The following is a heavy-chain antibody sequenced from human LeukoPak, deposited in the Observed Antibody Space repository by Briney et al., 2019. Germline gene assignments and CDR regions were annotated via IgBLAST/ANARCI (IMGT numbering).Heavy chain of an antibody. J-gene: IGHJ4*02. V-gene: IGHV1-3*01. CDR3: AREGREGNFDY. D-gene: IGHD3-10*01. Sequence: ASVKVSCKASGYTLTSYAMHWVRQAPGQRLEWMGWINAGNGNTKYSQKFQGRVTITRDTSASTAYMELSSLRSEDTAVYYCAREGREGNFDYWGQGTLVTVSS. CDR2: INAGNGNT. CDR1: GYTLTSYA.